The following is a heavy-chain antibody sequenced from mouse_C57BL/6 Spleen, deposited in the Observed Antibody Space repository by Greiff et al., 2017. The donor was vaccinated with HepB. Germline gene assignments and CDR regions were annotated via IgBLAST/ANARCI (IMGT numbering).Heavy chain of an antibody. CDR2: IYPRSGNT. V-gene: IGHV1-81*01. J-gene: IGHJ4*01. Sequence: VQGVESGAELARPGASVKLSCKASGYTFTSYGISWVKQRTGQGLEWIGEIYPRSGNTYYNEKFKGKATLTADKSSSTAYMELRSLTSEDSAVYFCARGNPYYAMDYWGQGTSVTVSS. CDR1: GYTFTSYG. CDR3: ARGNPYYAMDY.